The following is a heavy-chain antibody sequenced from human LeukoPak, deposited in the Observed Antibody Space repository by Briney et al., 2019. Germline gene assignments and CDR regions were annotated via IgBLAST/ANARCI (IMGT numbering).Heavy chain of an antibody. V-gene: IGHV4-39*01. CDR1: GGSINSTNYY. Sequence: KASETLSLTCTVSGGSINSTNYYWGWIRQPPGKGLEWIGSIYYSGSTYYNPSLRSRVTISVDTSKNQFSLKLTSVTAADTAVYYCVKASSDYYYDSWGQGTLVTVSS. D-gene: IGHD3-22*01. J-gene: IGHJ5*01. CDR3: VKASSDYYYDS. CDR2: IYYSGST.